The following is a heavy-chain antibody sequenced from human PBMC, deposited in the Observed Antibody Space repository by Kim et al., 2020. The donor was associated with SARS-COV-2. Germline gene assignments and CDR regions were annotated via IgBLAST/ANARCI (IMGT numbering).Heavy chain of an antibody. CDR1: GFTFSSYG. CDR2: ISYDGSNK. D-gene: IGHD6-19*01. V-gene: IGHV3-30*18. J-gene: IGHJ4*02. Sequence: GGSLRLSCAASGFTFSSYGMHWVRQAPGKGLEWVAVISYDGSNKYYADSVKGRFTISRDNSKNTLYLQMNSLRAEDTAVYYCAKDDAYSSGWFDYWGQGTLVTVSS. CDR3: AKDDAYSSGWFDY.